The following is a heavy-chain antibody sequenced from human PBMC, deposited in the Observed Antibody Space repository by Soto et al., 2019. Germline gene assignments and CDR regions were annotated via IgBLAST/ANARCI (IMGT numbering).Heavy chain of an antibody. D-gene: IGHD1-1*01. V-gene: IGHV3-43*01. CDR3: AKDGTGTTYFLFDK. J-gene: IGHJ4*02. CDR1: GFTFDDFT. CDR2: ITWNGANT. Sequence: LRLSCVASGFTFDDFTMHWVRQVPGRGPEWISRITWNGANTYYADSVKGRFTVSRDNSKNSLYLQMSSLKSEDTAVYLCAKDGTGTTYFLFDKWGQGTPVTVSS.